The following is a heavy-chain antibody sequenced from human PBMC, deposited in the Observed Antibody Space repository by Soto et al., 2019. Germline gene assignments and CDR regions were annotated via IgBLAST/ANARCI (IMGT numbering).Heavy chain of an antibody. CDR3: AREPRQGDRIYYFDY. CDR2: IIPIFGTA. V-gene: IGHV1-69*13. Sequence: SVKVSCKASGGTFSSYAISWVRQAPGQGLEWMGGIIPIFGTANYAQKFQGRVTITADESTSTAYMELSSLRSEDTAVYYCAREPRQGDRIYYFDYWGPGALVTVSS. CDR1: GGTFSSYA. J-gene: IGHJ4*02. D-gene: IGHD2-21*02.